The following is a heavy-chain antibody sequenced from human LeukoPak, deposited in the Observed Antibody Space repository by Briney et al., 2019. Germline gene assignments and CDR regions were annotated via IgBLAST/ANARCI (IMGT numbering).Heavy chain of an antibody. CDR1: GGSISSGGYY. V-gene: IGHV4-31*03. CDR2: IYYSGST. CDR3: ARWAVVVPAARTKYGMDV. Sequence: SETLSITCTVSGGSISSGGYYWSWIRQHPGKGLEWIGYIYYSGSTYYNPSLKSRVTISVDTSKNQFSLKLSSVTAADTAVYYCARWAVVVPAARTKYGMDVWGQGTTVTVSS. J-gene: IGHJ6*02. D-gene: IGHD2-2*01.